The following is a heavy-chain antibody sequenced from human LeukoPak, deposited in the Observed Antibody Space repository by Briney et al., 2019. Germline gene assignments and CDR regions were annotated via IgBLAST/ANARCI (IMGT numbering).Heavy chain of an antibody. CDR2: ISGSGGST. V-gene: IGHV3-23*01. CDR1: GFTFSSYA. CDR3: AREGSDGMDV. J-gene: IGHJ6*02. Sequence: PGGSLRLSCAASGFTFSSYAMSWVRQAPGKGLEWVSAISGSGGSTYYADSVKGRFTISRENAKNSLYLQMNSLRAGDTAVYYCAREGSDGMDVWGQGTTVTVSS.